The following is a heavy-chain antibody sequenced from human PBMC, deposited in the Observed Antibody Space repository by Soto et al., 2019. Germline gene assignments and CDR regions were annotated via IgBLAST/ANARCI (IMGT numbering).Heavy chain of an antibody. CDR2: MNPNSGNT. D-gene: IGHD2-15*01. J-gene: IGHJ4*02. V-gene: IGHV1-8*01. Sequence: ASVKFSCKASGYTFTSYDINWVRQATGQALEWMGWMNPNSGNTGYAQKFQGRFTMTRNTSISTAYMELVSLRSEDTAVYYCAILGGYCSGGSGYPFDYWGQGTLVTVSS. CDR3: AILGGYCSGGSGYPFDY. CDR1: GYTFTSYD.